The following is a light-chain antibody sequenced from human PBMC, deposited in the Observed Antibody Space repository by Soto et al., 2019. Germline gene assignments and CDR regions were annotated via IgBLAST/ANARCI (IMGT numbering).Light chain of an antibody. CDR1: SSNIGSNP. V-gene: IGLV1-44*01. Sequence: QSALTQPPSASGTPGQRVTISCSGTSSNIGSNPVNWYQQLPGTAPKLLIYSNIQRPSGVPDRFSGSKSGTSASLAISGLQSEDEADYYCAAWDDSLNGPVFGGGTQLTVL. CDR2: SNI. J-gene: IGLJ3*02. CDR3: AAWDDSLNGPV.